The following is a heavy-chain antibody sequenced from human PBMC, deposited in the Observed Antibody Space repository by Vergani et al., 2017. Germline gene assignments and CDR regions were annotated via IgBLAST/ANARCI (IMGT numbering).Heavy chain of an antibody. J-gene: IGHJ6*02. Sequence: EVQLVESGGGLVQPGGSLRLSCAASGFTFSSYSMNWVRQAPGKGLEWVSYISSSSSTIYYADSVKGRFTISRDNSKNTLYLQMNSLRAEDTAVYYCAKESDCSSTSCPYYYYGMDVWGQGTTVTVSS. CDR1: GFTFSSYS. D-gene: IGHD2-2*01. CDR3: AKESDCSSTSCPYYYYGMDV. CDR2: ISSSSSTI. V-gene: IGHV3-48*01.